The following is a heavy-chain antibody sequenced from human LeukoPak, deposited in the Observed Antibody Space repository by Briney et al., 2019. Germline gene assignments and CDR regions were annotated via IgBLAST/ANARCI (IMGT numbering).Heavy chain of an antibody. CDR1: GGSISSSNY. Sequence: PSETLSLTCSVSGGSISSSNYWAWIRQPPGKGLEWIGSIYHSGSTYYNPSLKSRVIISVDMPKNQFSLKLSSVTAADTAVYYCARRDYSSSSSARDYWGQGTLVTVSS. V-gene: IGHV4-39*01. D-gene: IGHD6-13*01. CDR2: IYHSGST. CDR3: ARRDYSSSSSARDY. J-gene: IGHJ4*02.